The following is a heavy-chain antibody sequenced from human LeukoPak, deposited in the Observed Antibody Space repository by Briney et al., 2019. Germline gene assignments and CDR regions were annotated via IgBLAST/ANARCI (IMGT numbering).Heavy chain of an antibody. CDR1: GGTFSSYA. CDR2: IIPIFGTA. V-gene: IGHV1-69*06. CDR3: AVYSSTLYYYYGMDV. J-gene: IGHJ6*04. D-gene: IGHD6-13*01. Sequence: GASVKVSCKASGGTFSSYAISWVRQAPGKGLEWMGGIIPIFGTANYAQKFQGRVTITADKSTSTAYMELSSLRSEDTAVYYCAVYSSTLYYYYGMDVWGKGTTVTVSS.